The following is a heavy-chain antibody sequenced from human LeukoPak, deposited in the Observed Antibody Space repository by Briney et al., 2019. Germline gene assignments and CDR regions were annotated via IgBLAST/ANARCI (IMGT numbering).Heavy chain of an antibody. Sequence: GGSLRLSCAASGFTFSSCAMSWVRQAPGKGLEWVSAISGSGGSTYYADSVKGRFTISRDNSKNTLYLQMNSLRAEDTAVYYCARLSAEYYYILTGYYPGGNYFDYWGQGTLVTVSS. CDR1: GFTFSSCA. D-gene: IGHD3-9*01. CDR3: ARLSAEYYYILTGYYPGGNYFDY. J-gene: IGHJ4*02. CDR2: ISGSGGST. V-gene: IGHV3-23*01.